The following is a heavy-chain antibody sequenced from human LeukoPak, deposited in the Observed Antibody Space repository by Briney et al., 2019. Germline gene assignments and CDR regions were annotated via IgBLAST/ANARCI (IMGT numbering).Heavy chain of an antibody. CDR2: MNPNSGNT. CDR1: GYTFTSYD. D-gene: IGHD1-26*01. Sequence: ASVKVSCKASGYTFTSYDISWVRQATGQGLEWMGWMNPNSGNTGYAQKFQGRVTMTRNTSISTAYMELSSLRSEDTAVYYCARVGARGKDPRPWGQGTLVTVSS. J-gene: IGHJ5*01. CDR3: ARVGARGKDPRP. V-gene: IGHV1-8*01.